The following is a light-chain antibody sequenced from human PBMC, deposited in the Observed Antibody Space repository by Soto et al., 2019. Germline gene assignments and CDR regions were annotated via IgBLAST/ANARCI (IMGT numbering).Light chain of an antibody. Sequence: QSVLTQPASVSGSPGQSITISCTGTASDVGAYNYVSWYQQHPGKAPKLMIYEVSSRPSGVSDRFSGSKSGNTASLTISGLQAEDEADYYCSSYTSYSIPVVFGGGTKLTVL. J-gene: IGLJ2*01. CDR3: SSYTSYSIPVV. CDR1: ASDVGAYNY. V-gene: IGLV2-14*01. CDR2: EVS.